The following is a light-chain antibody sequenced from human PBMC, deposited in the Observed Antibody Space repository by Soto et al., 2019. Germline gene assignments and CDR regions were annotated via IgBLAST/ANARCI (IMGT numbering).Light chain of an antibody. J-gene: IGKJ1*01. V-gene: IGKV3-11*01. CDR1: QSVSSY. Sequence: EIVVTQPPATMSLSPGERATLSCRASQSVSSYLAWYQQKPGKAPRLLIYDASNRATGIPARFSGSGSGTDFTLNISSLEPEDFAVYYCQQRSNWPPTWTCGQGTKVDIK. CDR2: DAS. CDR3: QQRSNWPPTWT.